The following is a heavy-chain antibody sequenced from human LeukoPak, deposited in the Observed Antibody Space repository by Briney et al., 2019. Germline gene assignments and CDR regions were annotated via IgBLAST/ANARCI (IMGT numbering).Heavy chain of an antibody. V-gene: IGHV3-21*01. CDR1: GFTFSHYT. D-gene: IGHD4-11*01. CDR2: ITSSSSHI. CDR3: ARVMMGATVTTFHYYCMDV. J-gene: IGHJ6*03. Sequence: AGGSLRLSCAACGFTFSHYTIGWVRQAPGKGLERVASITSSSSHIYYADSVKGRFTISRDNAKNEVYLQMNSLRGEDTAIYYCARVMMGATVTTFHYYCMDVWGVGTAVTVSS.